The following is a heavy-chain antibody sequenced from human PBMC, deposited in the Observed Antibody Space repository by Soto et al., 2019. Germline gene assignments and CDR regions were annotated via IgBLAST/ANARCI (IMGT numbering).Heavy chain of an antibody. Sequence: SETLSLTCTVSDGSISSYYWVWIRQPPGKGLEWIGYIFYTGSTNYNPSLKSRVTISVDTSKNQFSPKLSSVTAADTAVYYCARHYPIGNNWNYFDYWGQGTLVTVSS. V-gene: IGHV4-59*08. J-gene: IGHJ4*02. CDR1: DGSISSYY. CDR3: ARHYPIGNNWNYFDY. D-gene: IGHD1-1*01. CDR2: IFYTGST.